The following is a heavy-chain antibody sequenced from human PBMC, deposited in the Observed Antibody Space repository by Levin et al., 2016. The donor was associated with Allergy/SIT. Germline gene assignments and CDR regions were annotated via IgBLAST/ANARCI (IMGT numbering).Heavy chain of an antibody. Sequence: GESLKISCAASGFTFSSYAMHWVRQAPSKGLEWVAVISYDGSNKYYADSVKGRFTISRDNSKNTLYLQMNSLRAEDTAVYYCARDWKLLRVYYYMDVWGKGTTVTVSS. CDR2: ISYDGSNK. J-gene: IGHJ6*03. CDR3: ARDWKLLRVYYYMDV. V-gene: IGHV3-30-3*01. CDR1: GFTFSSYA. D-gene: IGHD2-15*01.